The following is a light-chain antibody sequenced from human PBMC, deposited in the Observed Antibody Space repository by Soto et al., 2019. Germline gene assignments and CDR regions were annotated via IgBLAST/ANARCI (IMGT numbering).Light chain of an antibody. J-gene: IGKJ4*01. CDR2: DAS. CDR3: QQFDKLIT. Sequence: EIVLPQSPATLSLSPGERATLSCGASRTISNNFLAWYQQRPGLAPRLLIYDASNRAAGIPDRFSGSGSGTDFTLTISRLEPEDFAVYYCQQFDKLITFGGGTKVDIK. V-gene: IGKV3D-20*01. CDR1: RTISNNF.